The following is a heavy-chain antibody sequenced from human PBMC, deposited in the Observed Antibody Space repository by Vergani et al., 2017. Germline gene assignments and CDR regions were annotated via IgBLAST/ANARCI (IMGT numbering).Heavy chain of an antibody. V-gene: IGHV1-45*03. CDR2: ITPFNGNT. J-gene: IGHJ4*02. D-gene: IGHD6-19*01. CDR1: GYTFTCRY. CDR3: ARARPYSSGSYYFDY. Sequence: QVQLVQSGAEVKKTGSSVKVSCKASGYTFTCRYLHWVRQAPRQALEWMGWITPFNGNTNYAQKFQDRVTITRDRSMSTAYMELSSLRSDDTAVYYCARARPYSSGSYYFDYWGQGTLVTVSS.